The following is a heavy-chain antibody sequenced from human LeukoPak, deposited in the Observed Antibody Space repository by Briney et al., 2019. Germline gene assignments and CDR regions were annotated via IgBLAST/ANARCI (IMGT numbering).Heavy chain of an antibody. J-gene: IGHJ5*02. Sequence: PSETLSLTCAVYGGSFSGYYWSWIRQPPGKGLEWIGEINHSGSANYNPSLRSRVTISVDTSKNQFSLRLASVTAADTAVYFCARGRIEMPYYSGSGSYHDNWFDPWGQGTLVTVSS. CDR1: GGSFSGYY. V-gene: IGHV4-34*01. D-gene: IGHD3-10*01. CDR2: INHSGSA. CDR3: ARGRIEMPYYSGSGSYHDNWFDP.